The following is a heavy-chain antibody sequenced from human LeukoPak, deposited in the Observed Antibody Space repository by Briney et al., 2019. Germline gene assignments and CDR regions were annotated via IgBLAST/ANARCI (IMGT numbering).Heavy chain of an antibody. CDR1: GFTFSSYW. CDR3: ARDECDGDCYAELDY. CDR2: IKQDGSEK. Sequence: GGSLRLSCVASGFTFSSYWMSWVRQAPGKGLEWVANIKQDGSEKHYVDSAKGRFTISRDNAKNSLYLEMSSLRVEDTAVYYCARDECDGDCYAELDYWGQGTPVTVSP. D-gene: IGHD2-21*02. V-gene: IGHV3-7*01. J-gene: IGHJ4*02.